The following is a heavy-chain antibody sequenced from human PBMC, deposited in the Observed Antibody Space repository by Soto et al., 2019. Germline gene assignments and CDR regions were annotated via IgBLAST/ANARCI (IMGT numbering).Heavy chain of an antibody. J-gene: IGHJ3*02. CDR1: GFTFSSYA. CDR2: ISGSGGST. D-gene: IGHD2-21*02. Sequence: GESLKISCAASGFTFSSYAMSWVRQAPGKGLEWVSAISGSGGSTYYADSVKGRFTISRDNSKNTLYLQMNSLRAEDTAVYYCAKDLTYCGGDCYLHDAFDIWGQGTMVTVSS. CDR3: AKDLTYCGGDCYLHDAFDI. V-gene: IGHV3-23*01.